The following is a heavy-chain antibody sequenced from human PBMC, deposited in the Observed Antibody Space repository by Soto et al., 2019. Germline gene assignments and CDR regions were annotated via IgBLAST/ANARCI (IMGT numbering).Heavy chain of an antibody. V-gene: IGHV3-21*01. CDR2: ISSSSSYI. CDR3: ARDRIVGATRDPNWFDP. D-gene: IGHD1-26*01. CDR1: GFTFSSYS. J-gene: IGHJ5*02. Sequence: GGSLRLSCAASGFTFSSYSMNWVRQAPGKGLEWVSSISSSSSYIYYADSVKGRFTISRDNAKNSLYLQMNSLRAEDTAVYYCARDRIVGATRDPNWFDPWGQGTLVTVSS.